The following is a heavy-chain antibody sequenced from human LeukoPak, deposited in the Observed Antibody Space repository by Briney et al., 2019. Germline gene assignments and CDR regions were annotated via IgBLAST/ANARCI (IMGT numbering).Heavy chain of an antibody. CDR3: ASFGREVSPYYYYGMDV. Sequence: GGSLRLSCAASGFTFSSYWMSWVRQAPGKGLEWVANIKQDGSEKYYVDSVRGRFTISRDNAKNSLYLQMNSLRAEDTAVYYCASFGREVSPYYYYGMDVWGQGTTVTVSS. D-gene: IGHD3/OR15-3a*01. V-gene: IGHV3-7*01. CDR1: GFTFSSYW. CDR2: IKQDGSEK. J-gene: IGHJ6*02.